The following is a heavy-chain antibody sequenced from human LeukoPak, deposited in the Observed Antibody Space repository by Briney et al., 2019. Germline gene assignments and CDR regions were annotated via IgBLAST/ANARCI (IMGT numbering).Heavy chain of an antibody. CDR1: GDSITANNL. Sequence: PSETLSLTCTVSGDSITANNLWSWVRQPPGKGLEWIGSIYYSGSTYYNPSLKSRVTISVDTSKNQFSLKLSSVTAADTAVYYCARTRYYYNSRSYGAPYYFDYWGQGTLVTVSS. V-gene: IGHV4-39*01. CDR3: ARTRYYYNSRSYGAPYYFDY. J-gene: IGHJ4*02. D-gene: IGHD3-10*01. CDR2: IYYSGST.